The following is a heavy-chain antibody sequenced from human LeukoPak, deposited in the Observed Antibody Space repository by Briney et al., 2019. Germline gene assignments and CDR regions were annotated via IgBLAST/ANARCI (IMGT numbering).Heavy chain of an antibody. Sequence: PSETLSLTCTVFGGSISSSSYYWGWIRQPPGKGLEWIGSIYYSGSTYYNPSLKSRVTISVDTSKNQFSLKLSSVTAADTAVYYCARDRGYSGYELYYFDYWGQGTLVTVSS. CDR1: GGSISSSSYY. V-gene: IGHV4-39*07. CDR2: IYYSGST. D-gene: IGHD5-12*01. J-gene: IGHJ4*02. CDR3: ARDRGYSGYELYYFDY.